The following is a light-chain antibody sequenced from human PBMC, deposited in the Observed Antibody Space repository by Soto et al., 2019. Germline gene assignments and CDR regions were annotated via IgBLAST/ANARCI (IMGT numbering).Light chain of an antibody. V-gene: IGLV2-8*01. CDR2: EVN. Sequence: QSVLAQPPSASVSPGQSVTISCSGSNNDIGGYTYVSWYQQLPGKAPKLIIYEVNKRPSGIPDRFSGSKSGNTASLTVSGLQPEDEAEYFCSSYSRSINYVFGTGTKVTVL. J-gene: IGLJ1*01. CDR3: SSYSRSINYV. CDR1: NNDIGGYTY.